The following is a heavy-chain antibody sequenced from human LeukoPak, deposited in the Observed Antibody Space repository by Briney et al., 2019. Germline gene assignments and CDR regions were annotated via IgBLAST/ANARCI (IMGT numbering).Heavy chain of an antibody. CDR3: ATRKPDYYFDY. CDR1: GFIFNSYA. J-gene: IGHJ4*02. D-gene: IGHD1-14*01. CDR2: ISGSGGTT. Sequence: PGGSLRLSCAASGFIFNSYAMSWVRQAPGKGLEWVSDISGSGGTTYYADSVMGRFTISRDNSKNTLYLQMNSLRAEDTAIYFCATRKPDYYFDYWGQGTLVTVSS. V-gene: IGHV3-23*01.